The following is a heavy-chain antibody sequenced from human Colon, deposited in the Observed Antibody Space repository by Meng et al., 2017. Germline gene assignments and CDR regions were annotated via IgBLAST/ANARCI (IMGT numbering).Heavy chain of an antibody. V-gene: IGHV4-4*03. D-gene: IGHD2-2*01. Sequence: LQGSGPVLVLPPGTLSLSCAVSGCYISTTNGWSWVRQPPGKGLEWIGEICQTGSTNYNSSLNSRVTISLDKPKNQFSLRMNSVTAADTAVYYCATAGCTSSTNCHAPLRWGQGTLVTVSS. J-gene: IGHJ4*02. CDR3: ATAGCTSSTNCHAPLR. CDR1: GCYISTTNG. CDR2: ICQTGST.